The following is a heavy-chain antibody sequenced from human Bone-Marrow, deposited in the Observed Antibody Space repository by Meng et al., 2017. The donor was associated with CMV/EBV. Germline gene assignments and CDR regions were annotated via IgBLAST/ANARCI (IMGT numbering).Heavy chain of an antibody. D-gene: IGHD2-2*01. V-gene: IGHV3-53*01. Sequence: GGSLRLSCAASGFTVSSNYMSWVRQAPGKGLEWVSVIYSGGSTYYADSVKGRFTISRDNSKNTLYLQMNSLRAEDTAVYYCARDGPNCSSTSCYFDYWGQGTLVTFSS. CDR2: IYSGGST. J-gene: IGHJ4*02. CDR1: GFTVSSNY. CDR3: ARDGPNCSSTSCYFDY.